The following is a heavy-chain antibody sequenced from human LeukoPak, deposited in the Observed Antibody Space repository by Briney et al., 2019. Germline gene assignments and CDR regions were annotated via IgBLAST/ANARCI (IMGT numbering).Heavy chain of an antibody. CDR2: IIPIFGTA. J-gene: IGHJ4*02. D-gene: IGHD6-6*01. V-gene: IGHV1-69*05. CDR3: ASWDGEPHSSSPEVGY. Sequence: SVKVSCKASGGTFSSYAISWVRQAPGQGLEWMGGIIPIFGTANYAQKFQGRVTITTDESTSTAYMELSSLRSEDTAVYYCASWDGEPHSSSPEVGYWGQGTLVTVSS. CDR1: GGTFSSYA.